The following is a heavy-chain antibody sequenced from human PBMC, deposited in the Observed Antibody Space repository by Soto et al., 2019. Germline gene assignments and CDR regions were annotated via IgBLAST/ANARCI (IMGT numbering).Heavy chain of an antibody. V-gene: IGHV1-18*01. J-gene: IGHJ6*02. CDR1: GYRFTSYG. CDR3: ARGGSITMVRGVIIRFYYYYGMDV. CDR2: ISAYNGNT. Sequence: ASVKVSCKASGYRFTSYGIGWVRQAPGQGLEWMGWISAYNGNTNYAQKFQGRVTMTTDTSTSTAYMEVRSLGFDDTAVYYCARGGSITMVRGVIIRFYYYYGMDVWGQGTTVTVSS. D-gene: IGHD3-10*01.